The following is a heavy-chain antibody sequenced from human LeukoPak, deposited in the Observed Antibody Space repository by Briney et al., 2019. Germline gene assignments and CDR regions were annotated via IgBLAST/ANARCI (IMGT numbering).Heavy chain of an antibody. CDR2: ISGSGGST. V-gene: IGHV3-23*01. CDR3: ATSGRLWFGELIY. D-gene: IGHD3-10*01. Sequence: GGSLRLSCAASGFTFSSYAMSWVRQAPGKGLEWVSGISGSGGSTYHADSVKGRFTISRDNSKNTLYLQMNSLRAEDTAVYYCATSGRLWFGELIYWGQGTLVTVSS. CDR1: GFTFSSYA. J-gene: IGHJ4*02.